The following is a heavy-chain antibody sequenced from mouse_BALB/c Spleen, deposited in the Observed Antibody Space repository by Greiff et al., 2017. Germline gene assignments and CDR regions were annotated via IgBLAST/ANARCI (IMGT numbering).Heavy chain of an antibody. Sequence: QVQLQQSGAELVRPGTSVKVSCKASGYAFTNYLIEWVMQRPGQGLEWIGVINPGSGGTNYNEKFKGKATLTAVKSSSTAYMQLSSLTSDDSAVYFCAREGDLKGYYFDYWGQGTTLTVSS. CDR2: INPGSGGT. CDR3: AREGDLKGYYFDY. V-gene: IGHV1-54*01. CDR1: GYAFTNYL. J-gene: IGHJ2*01. D-gene: IGHD1-3*01.